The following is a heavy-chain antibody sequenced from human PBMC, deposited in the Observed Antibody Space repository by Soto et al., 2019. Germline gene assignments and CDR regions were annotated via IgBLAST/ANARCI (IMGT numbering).Heavy chain of an antibody. Sequence: QVQLVESGGGVVQPGRSLRLSCATSGFTFSSFAMHWVRQAPGKGLEWVAAMSKDGDNKYYADSVKGRFIISRDNSKNTLYLEMNSLRAEDTAVYHCARDGGSLLRFSGSVLDVWGQGTTVTVSS. J-gene: IGHJ6*02. CDR1: GFTFSSFA. CDR2: MSKDGDNK. V-gene: IGHV3-30-3*01. CDR3: ARDGGSLLRFSGSVLDV. D-gene: IGHD3-3*01.